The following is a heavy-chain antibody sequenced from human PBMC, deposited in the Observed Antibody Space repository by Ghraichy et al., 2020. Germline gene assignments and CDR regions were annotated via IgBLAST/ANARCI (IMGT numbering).Heavy chain of an antibody. J-gene: IGHJ6*02. CDR1: EFTVTSNY. CDR2: IYSGGGT. CDR3: ARDLAWGSGSYSSFYYGMDV. D-gene: IGHD3-10*01. Sequence: GGSLRLSCAASEFTVTSNYMTWVRQAPGKGLEWVSVIYSGGGTYYADSVKGRFTISRDSSKNTLYLQMNSLRAEDTAVYYCARDLAWGSGSYSSFYYGMDVWGQGTTVTVSS. V-gene: IGHV3-53*01.